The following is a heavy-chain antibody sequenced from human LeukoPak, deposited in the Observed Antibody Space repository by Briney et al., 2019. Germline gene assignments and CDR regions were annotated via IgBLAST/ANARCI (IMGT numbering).Heavy chain of an antibody. CDR2: ISSSSSYI. CDR1: GFTFSSYS. D-gene: IGHD3-10*01. CDR3: ARGFDNYYALPGGY. Sequence: GGSLRLSCAASGFTFSSYSMNWVRHAPGKRLEWVSSISSSSSYIYYADSVKGRFTISRDNAKKSLYLQMNSLRAEDTAVYYCARGFDNYYALPGGYWGQGTLVTVSS. J-gene: IGHJ4*02. V-gene: IGHV3-21*01.